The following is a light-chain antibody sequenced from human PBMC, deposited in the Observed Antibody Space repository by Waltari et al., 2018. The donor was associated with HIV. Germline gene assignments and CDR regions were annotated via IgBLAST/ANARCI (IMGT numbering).Light chain of an antibody. CDR3: TSYTNNTVM. V-gene: IGLV2-14*01. CDR2: EVP. Sequence: QSALTQPASVSGSPGQSITIYCSGNTSTIDTSDFVSWYRQDPGPAPKRTIFEVPNRASGISDRVSGSEYCNTASLTVSDVQTDDESLYYCTSYTNNTVMFGGGTKLTVL. J-gene: IGLJ3*02. CDR1: TSTIDTSDF.